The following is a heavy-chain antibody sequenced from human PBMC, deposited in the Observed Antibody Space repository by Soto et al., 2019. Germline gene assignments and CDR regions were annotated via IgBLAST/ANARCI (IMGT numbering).Heavy chain of an antibody. CDR2: IYNSGTT. Sequence: SETLSLTCTVSGGSITRGGYYWSWIRQHPGKGLEWIGYIYNSGTTYYNPSLKSRVTISVDTSKNQFSLKLTSVTAADTAGYYCARDPAPWGQGTLVTV. CDR3: ARDPAP. V-gene: IGHV4-31*03. J-gene: IGHJ5*02. CDR1: GGSITRGGYY.